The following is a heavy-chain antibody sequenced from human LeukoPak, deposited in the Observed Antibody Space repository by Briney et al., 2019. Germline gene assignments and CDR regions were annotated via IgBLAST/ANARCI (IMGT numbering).Heavy chain of an antibody. CDR2: IYYSGST. CDR3: ARQRGLSSSWYPLDY. D-gene: IGHD6-13*01. V-gene: IGHV4-59*01. J-gene: IGHJ4*02. Sequence: SETLSLTCTVSGGSISSYYWSWIRQPPGKGLGWIGYIYYSGSTNYNPSLKSRVTISVDTSKNQFSLKLSSVTAADTAVYYCARQRGLSSSWYPLDYWGQGTLVTVSS. CDR1: GGSISSYY.